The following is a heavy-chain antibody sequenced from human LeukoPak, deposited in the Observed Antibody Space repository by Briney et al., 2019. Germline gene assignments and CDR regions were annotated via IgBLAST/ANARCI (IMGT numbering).Heavy chain of an antibody. CDR2: IYYSGST. J-gene: IGHJ5*02. CDR1: GGSISSYY. V-gene: IGHV4-59*01. CDR3: ARGIAAAGTPFDP. Sequence: PSETLSPTCTVSGGSISSYYWSWIRQPPGKGLEWIGYIYYSGSTNYNPSLKSRVTISVDTSKNQFSLKLSSVTAADTAVYYCARGIAAAGTPFDPWGQGTLVTVSS. D-gene: IGHD6-13*01.